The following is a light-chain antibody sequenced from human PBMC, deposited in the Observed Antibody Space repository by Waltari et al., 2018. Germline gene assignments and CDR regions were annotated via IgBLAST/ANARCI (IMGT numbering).Light chain of an antibody. J-gene: IGKJ2*01. CDR2: CAS. CDR1: QSLTKKY. CDR3: QQYGSSVMYT. V-gene: IGKV3-20*01. Sequence: EIVLTQSPGTLYLYPGERATLSCRASQSLTKKYLAWYQQKHGQAPRLLIYCASRRAAGIPDRFSGSGSGTDFTLTISRLEPEDFAVYYCQQYGSSVMYTFGQGTKLEIK.